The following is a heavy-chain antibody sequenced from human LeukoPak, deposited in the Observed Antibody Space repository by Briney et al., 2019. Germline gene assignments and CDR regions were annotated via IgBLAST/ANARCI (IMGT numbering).Heavy chain of an antibody. CDR1: GYTFTRYD. CDR3: ARGRYDSSGYFTY. J-gene: IGHJ4*02. V-gene: IGHV1-8*01. Sequence: ASVKVSCKASGYTFTRYDINWVRQATGQGLEWMGWMDPNSGNTGYAQKFQGRVTMTRNTSISTAYMELSSLRSEDTAMYYCARGRYDSSGYFTYWGQGTLVTVSS. CDR2: MDPNSGNT. D-gene: IGHD3-22*01.